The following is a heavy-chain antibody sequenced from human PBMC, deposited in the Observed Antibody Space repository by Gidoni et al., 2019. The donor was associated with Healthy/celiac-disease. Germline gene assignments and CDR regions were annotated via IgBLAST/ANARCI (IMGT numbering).Heavy chain of an antibody. CDR1: GFTFSSYA. J-gene: IGHJ4*02. V-gene: IGHV3-64*01. CDR2: ISSNGGST. CDR3: ARDGGDYYDSSGYYYPDY. D-gene: IGHD3-22*01. Sequence: EVQLVESGGGLVQPGGSLRLSCAASGFTFSSYAMHWVRQAPGTGLEYVSAISSNGGSTYYANSVKGRFTISRDNSKNTLYLQMGSLRAEDMAVYYCARDGGDYYDSSGYYYPDYWGQGTLVTVSS.